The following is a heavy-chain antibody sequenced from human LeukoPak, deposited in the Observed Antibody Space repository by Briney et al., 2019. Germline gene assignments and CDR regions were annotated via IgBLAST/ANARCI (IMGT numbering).Heavy chain of an antibody. Sequence: ASVKVSCKTSGGTFNNYAISWVRQAPGQGLEWMGWISAYNGNTNFAQKLQGRVTMTTDTSTSTAYMDLRSLRSDDTAVYYCARDQAATNTQVRFCLDWGQGTLVTVSS. V-gene: IGHV1-18*01. CDR3: ARDQAATNTQVRFCLD. CDR2: ISAYNGNT. J-gene: IGHJ4*02. CDR1: GGTFNNYA. D-gene: IGHD3-9*01.